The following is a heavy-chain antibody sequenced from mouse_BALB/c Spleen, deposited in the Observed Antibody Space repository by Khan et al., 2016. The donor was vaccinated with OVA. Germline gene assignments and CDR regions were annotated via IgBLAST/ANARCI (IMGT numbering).Heavy chain of an antibody. Sequence: LVQSGPELKKPGETVKISCKASGYTFTNYGMNWVKQAPGKGLKWMGWINTYTGEPTYTDDFNGRFAFSLETSASTAYLQINNLKNEDMATYFCARGASYWYFDVWGAGTTVTVSS. CDR2: INTYTGEP. CDR3: ARGASYWYFDV. V-gene: IGHV9-1*02. J-gene: IGHJ1*01. CDR1: GYTFTNYG.